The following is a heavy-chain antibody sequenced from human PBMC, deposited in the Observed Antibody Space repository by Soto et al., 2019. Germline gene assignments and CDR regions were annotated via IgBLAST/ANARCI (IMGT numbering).Heavy chain of an antibody. V-gene: IGHV3-21*06. CDR3: ARGSVIDTGDALDI. CDR2: ISGTGTFI. J-gene: IGHJ3*02. D-gene: IGHD2-21*01. CDR1: GFTFSRHS. Sequence: EVQLVESGGGLVKPGGSLRLSCAASGFTFSRHSRNGVRQAPGKGLEWVSCISGTGTFIYYSDSVKGRFTISRDDAKSSLYLQMNSLTAEDTAVYYCARGSVIDTGDALDIWGPGTMVTVS.